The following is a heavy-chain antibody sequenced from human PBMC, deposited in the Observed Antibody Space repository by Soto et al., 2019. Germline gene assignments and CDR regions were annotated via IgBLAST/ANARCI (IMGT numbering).Heavy chain of an antibody. V-gene: IGHV3-49*02. CDR1: GFTFTYFS. CDR3: TREIPYFDS. CDR2: IRSKDYGGTT. Sequence: SLRLSCATSGFTFTYFSISWVRQAPGRGLEWVGFIRSKDYGGTTEYAASAKGRFAISRDDSTGIAYLQMNSLKNEDTAVYYCTREIPYFDSWGQGTLVTVSS. J-gene: IGHJ4*02.